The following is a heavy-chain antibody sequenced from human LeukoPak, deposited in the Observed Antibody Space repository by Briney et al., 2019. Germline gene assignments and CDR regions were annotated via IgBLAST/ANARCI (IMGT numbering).Heavy chain of an antibody. V-gene: IGHV3-48*04. CDR3: ARDWGYCSGGSCQDDAFDI. CDR2: ISSSSSTI. J-gene: IGHJ3*02. D-gene: IGHD2-15*01. Sequence: GGSLRLSCAASGFTFSSYSMNWVRQAPGKGLEWVSYISSSSSTIYYADSVKGRFTISRDNAKNSLYLQMNSLRAEDTAVYYCARDWGYCSGGSCQDDAFDIWGQETMVTVSS. CDR1: GFTFSSYS.